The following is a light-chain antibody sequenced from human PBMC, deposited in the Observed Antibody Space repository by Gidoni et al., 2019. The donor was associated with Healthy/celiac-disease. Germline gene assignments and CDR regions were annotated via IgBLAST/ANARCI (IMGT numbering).Light chain of an antibody. V-gene: IGLV1-44*01. CDR2: SNN. J-gene: IGLJ3*02. Sequence: QAVVPQPLLESGTPGKRVTISCSGSSSNIGSNPVNWYHQLPGTAAKLLIHSNNEPPSGVPDRFSGSKSGTSASLAISGLQSEDEADYYCAAWGGSLNGWVFGGGTKLTV. CDR3: AAWGGSLNGWV. CDR1: SSNIGSNP.